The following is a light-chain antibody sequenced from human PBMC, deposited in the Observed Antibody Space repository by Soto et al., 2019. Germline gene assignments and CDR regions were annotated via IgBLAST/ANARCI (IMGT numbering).Light chain of an antibody. CDR2: GAS. V-gene: IGKV3-15*01. CDR1: QSVSSN. CDR3: QQYNNWPPT. J-gene: IGKJ1*01. Sequence: IVLTQSPATLSVSPGERATISCRASQSVSSNVAWYKQKPGQAPRLLSYGASTRATGIPARFSGSGSGTEFTLTISSLQSEDFEVYYCQQYNNWPPTFGQGTKVDIK.